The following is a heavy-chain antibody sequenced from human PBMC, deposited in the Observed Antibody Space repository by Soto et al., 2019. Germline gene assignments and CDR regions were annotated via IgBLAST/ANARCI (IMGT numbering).Heavy chain of an antibody. J-gene: IGHJ6*02. CDR3: GSEPLGFRYYYGMDV. Sequence: QMQLVQSGPEVKKPGTSVKVSCKASGFTFTSSAMQWVRQARGQRLEWIGWIVVGSGNTNYAQKFQERVTITRDMSTSTAYMELSSLRSEDTAVYYCGSEPLGFRYYYGMDVWGQGTTVTVSS. D-gene: IGHD3-10*01. CDR1: GFTFTSSA. V-gene: IGHV1-58*02. CDR2: IVVGSGNT.